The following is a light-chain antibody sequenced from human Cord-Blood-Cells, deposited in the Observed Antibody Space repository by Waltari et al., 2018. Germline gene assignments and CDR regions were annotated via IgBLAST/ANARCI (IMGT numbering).Light chain of an antibody. CDR2: YKSDSDK. Sequence: QAVLTQPASLSASPGASASLTCTLRSVINVGTYRLYWYQPKPGSPPQYLLRYKSDSDKQQGSGVPSRFSGSKDASANAGILLISGLQSEDEADYYCMIWHSSAWVFGGGTKLTVL. CDR3: MIWHSSAWV. V-gene: IGLV5-45*01. J-gene: IGLJ3*02. CDR1: SVINVGTYR.